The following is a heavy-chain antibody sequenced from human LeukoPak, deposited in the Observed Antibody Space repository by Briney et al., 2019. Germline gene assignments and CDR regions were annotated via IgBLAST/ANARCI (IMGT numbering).Heavy chain of an antibody. D-gene: IGHD3-22*01. CDR3: ARDGDSSGYYPSDY. V-gene: IGHV1-18*01. J-gene: IGHJ4*02. Sequence: ASVTVSCTASGYTFTSYGISWVRQAPGQGLEWMGWISAYNGNTNYAQKLQGRVTMTTDTSTSTAYMELRSLRSDDTAVYYCARDGDSSGYYPSDYWGQGTLVTVSS. CDR1: GYTFTSYG. CDR2: ISAYNGNT.